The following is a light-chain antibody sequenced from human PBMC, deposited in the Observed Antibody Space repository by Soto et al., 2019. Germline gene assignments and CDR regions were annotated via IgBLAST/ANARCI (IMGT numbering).Light chain of an antibody. J-gene: IGKJ4*01. Sequence: DIQMTQSPSTLSASVVDRVTITCRASQSINNWLAWYQQKPGKAPKLLIYDGFSLESGVPLRFSGSGFGTEFTLNISSLQPDDSATYYCQQYKRYSLTFGGGTKVEIK. CDR1: QSINNW. CDR2: DGF. CDR3: QQYKRYSLT. V-gene: IGKV1-5*01.